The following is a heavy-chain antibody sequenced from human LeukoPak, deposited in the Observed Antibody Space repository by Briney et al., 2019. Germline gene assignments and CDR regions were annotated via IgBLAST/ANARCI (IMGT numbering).Heavy chain of an antibody. J-gene: IGHJ6*04. CDR3: ARGLKRPGDYYYVMDV. V-gene: IGHV4-34*01. CDR1: GGSFSGYY. D-gene: IGHD7-27*01. Sequence: SETLSLTCAVYGGSFSGYYWSWIRQPPGKGLEWIGEINHSGSTNYNPSLKSRVTISVDTSKNQFSLKLSSVTAADTAVYYCARGLKRPGDYYYVMDVWGKGTTVTVSS. CDR2: INHSGST.